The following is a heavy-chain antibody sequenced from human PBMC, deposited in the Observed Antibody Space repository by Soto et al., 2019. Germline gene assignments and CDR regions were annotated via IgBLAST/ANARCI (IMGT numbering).Heavy chain of an antibody. CDR1: GGSISSGGYY. D-gene: IGHD1-7*01. V-gene: IGHV4-31*03. J-gene: IGHJ6*02. CDR3: ARDSKLELRPYYYYGMDV. Sequence: KPSETLSLTCTVSGGSISSGGYYWSWIRQHPGKGLEWIGYIYYSGSTYYNPSLKSRVTISVDTSKNQFSLKLSSVTAADTAVYYCARDSKLELRPYYYYGMDVWGQGTTVTVSS. CDR2: IYYSGST.